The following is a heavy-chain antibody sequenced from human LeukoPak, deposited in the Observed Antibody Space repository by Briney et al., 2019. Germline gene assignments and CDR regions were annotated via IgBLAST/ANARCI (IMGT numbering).Heavy chain of an antibody. CDR3: ASEGGISGWYDVFDI. D-gene: IGHD6-19*01. J-gene: IGHJ3*02. V-gene: IGHV3-30*04. CDR2: ISYDGSNK. CDR1: GFTFSSYA. Sequence: PGGSLRLSCAASGFTFSSYAMHWVRQAPGKGLEWVAVISYDGSNKYYADSVKGRFTISRDNAKNSLFLQMNSLRVEDTAVYYCASEGGISGWYDVFDIWGQGTMVTVSS.